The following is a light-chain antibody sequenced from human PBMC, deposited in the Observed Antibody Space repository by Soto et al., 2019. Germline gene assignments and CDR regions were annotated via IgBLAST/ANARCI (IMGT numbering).Light chain of an antibody. Sequence: DLQMTQSPSTLSASVGDRVTITCRASQSIRSWLAWYQQKPGKAPKVLIYEASRLESGVPSRFSGSGSGTEFTLTINSLQPDDFATYYCQQYHTFPTFGPGTRVEIK. V-gene: IGKV1-5*03. J-gene: IGKJ3*01. CDR3: QQYHTFPT. CDR1: QSIRSW. CDR2: EAS.